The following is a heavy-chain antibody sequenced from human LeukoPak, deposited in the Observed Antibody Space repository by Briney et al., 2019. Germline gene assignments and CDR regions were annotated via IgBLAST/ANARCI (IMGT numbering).Heavy chain of an antibody. CDR2: INSDGSTT. J-gene: IGHJ4*02. D-gene: IGHD6-13*01. Sequence: GGSLRLSCAASGFTFSSYWMHWVRQAPGKGLVWVSRINSDGSTTNYTDSVKGRFTISRDNAKNTLYLQMNSLRAEDTAVYYCARARIAAGLIDYWGRGTLVTVSS. CDR3: ARARIAAGLIDY. CDR1: GFTFSSYW. V-gene: IGHV3-74*01.